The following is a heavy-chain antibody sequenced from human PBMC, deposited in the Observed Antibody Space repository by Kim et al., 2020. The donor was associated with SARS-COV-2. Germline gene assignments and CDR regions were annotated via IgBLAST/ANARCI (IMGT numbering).Heavy chain of an antibody. Sequence: GGSLRLSCAASGFTFSSSWMTWVRQAPGKGLEWVANIKEDGRTKYYVDSVKGRFTIARDNAQNSLYLQMNSLRAEDTAIYFCARARALVRGAISVFDIWGQGTTVTVSS. J-gene: IGHJ3*02. D-gene: IGHD3-10*01. V-gene: IGHV3-7*03. CDR1: GFTFSSSW. CDR3: ARARALVRGAISVFDI. CDR2: IKEDGRTK.